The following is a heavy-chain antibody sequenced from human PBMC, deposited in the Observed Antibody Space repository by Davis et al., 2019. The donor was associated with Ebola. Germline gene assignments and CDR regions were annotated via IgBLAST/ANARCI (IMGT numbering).Heavy chain of an antibody. J-gene: IGHJ6*04. D-gene: IGHD4-17*01. Sequence: ASVKVSCKASGYTFTDYYMHWVRQAPGQGLEWMGRINPNSGGTNYAPKFLGRVTMTRDTSISTAYMELSRLRSDDTAMYYCAKDAVTTYSGAYYYHYYGMDVWGKGTTVTVSS. V-gene: IGHV1-2*06. CDR1: GYTFTDYY. CDR2: INPNSGGT. CDR3: AKDAVTTYSGAYYYHYYGMDV.